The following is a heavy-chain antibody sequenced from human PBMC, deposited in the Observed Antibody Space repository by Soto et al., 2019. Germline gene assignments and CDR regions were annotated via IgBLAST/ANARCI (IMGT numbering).Heavy chain of an antibody. CDR3: ARDRAGLGMDSLDAFDI. CDR1: GFTFSDYY. CDR2: ISSSSSYT. D-gene: IGHD7-27*01. Sequence: GGSLRLSCAASGFTFSDYYMSWIRQAPGKGLEWVSYISSSSSYTNYADSVKGRFTISRDNAKNSLYLQMNSLRAEDTAVYYCARDRAGLGMDSLDAFDIWGQGTMVTVSS. V-gene: IGHV3-11*06. J-gene: IGHJ3*02.